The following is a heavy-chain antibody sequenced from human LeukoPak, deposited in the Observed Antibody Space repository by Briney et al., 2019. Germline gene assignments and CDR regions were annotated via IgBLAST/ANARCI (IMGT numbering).Heavy chain of an antibody. CDR1: GFSLSTSGVG. D-gene: IGHD6-6*01. Sequence: ESGPTLVKPTQTLTLTCTFSGFSLSTSGVGVGWIRQPPGKALEWLALIYWDGSKPYSPSLKSRLTITEDTPKNQVVLTIVDMAPVDTATYYCAYRRYSTSSFGSFDIWGQGTMVTVSS. V-gene: IGHV2-5*02. CDR2: IYWDGSK. CDR3: AYRRYSTSSFGSFDI. J-gene: IGHJ3*02.